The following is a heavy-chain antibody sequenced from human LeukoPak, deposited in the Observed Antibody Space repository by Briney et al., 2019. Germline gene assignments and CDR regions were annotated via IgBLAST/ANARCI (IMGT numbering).Heavy chain of an antibody. CDR3: ARTRGPGQDWFDP. J-gene: IGHJ5*02. CDR2: IYYSGSI. D-gene: IGHD2-15*01. Sequence: SETLSLTCTVSGGSISSGGYYWSWIRQHPGKGLEWIGYIYYSGSIYYNPSLKSRVTISVDTSKNQFSLKLSSVTAADTAVYYCARTRGPGQDWFDPWGQGTLVTVSS. V-gene: IGHV4-31*03. CDR1: GGSISSGGYY.